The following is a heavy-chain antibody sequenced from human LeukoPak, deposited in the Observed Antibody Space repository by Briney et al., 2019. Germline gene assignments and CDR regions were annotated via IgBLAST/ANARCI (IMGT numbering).Heavy chain of an antibody. D-gene: IGHD3-3*01. CDR3: AKWRSGHTFDH. CDR1: GFTFSSYA. V-gene: IGHV3-23*01. J-gene: IGHJ4*02. CDR2: ITISGGST. Sequence: PGGSLRLSCAASGFTFSSYAMSWVRQAPGKGLEWVSAITISGGSTYYADSVKGRFAISRDNSKNTLYLQLNSLRAEDTAVYYCAKWRSGHTFDHWGQGTLVTVSS.